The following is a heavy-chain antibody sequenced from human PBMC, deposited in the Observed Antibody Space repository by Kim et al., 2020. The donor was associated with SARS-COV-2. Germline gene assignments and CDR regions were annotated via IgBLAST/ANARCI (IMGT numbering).Heavy chain of an antibody. J-gene: IGHJ4*02. CDR2: IYHSGST. D-gene: IGHD3-10*01. V-gene: IGHV4-4*02. CDR1: GGSISSSNW. Sequence: SETLSLTCAVSGGSISSSNWWSWVRQPPGKGLEWIGEIYHSGSTNYNPSLKSRVTISVDKSKNQFSLKLSSVTAADTAVYYCARDTRGTYFGFRRSEVFEYWGQGTLVTVSS. CDR3: ARDTRGTYFGFRRSEVFEY.